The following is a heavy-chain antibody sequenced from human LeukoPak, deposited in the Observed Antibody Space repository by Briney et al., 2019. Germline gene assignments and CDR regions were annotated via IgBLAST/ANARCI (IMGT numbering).Heavy chain of an antibody. D-gene: IGHD6-13*01. Sequence: PGGSLRLSCAASGFTFSDYYMSWLRQAPGKELEWVSYISSSGSTIYYADSVKGRFTISRDNAKNSLYLQMNSLRAEDTAVYYCASSWYGGSRFDYWGQGTLVTVSS. CDR1: GFTFSDYY. CDR2: ISSSGSTI. J-gene: IGHJ4*02. V-gene: IGHV3-11*01. CDR3: ASSWYGGSRFDY.